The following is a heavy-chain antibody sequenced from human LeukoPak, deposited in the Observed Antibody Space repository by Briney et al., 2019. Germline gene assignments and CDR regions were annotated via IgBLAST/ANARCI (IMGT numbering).Heavy chain of an antibody. CDR1: GFAFNSYW. Sequence: GGSLRLSCAASGFAFNSYWMHWVRQAPGKGLVWVSRTNIDGSTTSYADSVRGRFTISRDDAKNTLHLQMNSLRAEDTAVYYCAGVRSGYYVLGWFDPWGQGTLVTVSS. CDR2: TNIDGSTT. CDR3: AGVRSGYYVLGWFDP. D-gene: IGHD2-15*01. J-gene: IGHJ5*02. V-gene: IGHV3-74*01.